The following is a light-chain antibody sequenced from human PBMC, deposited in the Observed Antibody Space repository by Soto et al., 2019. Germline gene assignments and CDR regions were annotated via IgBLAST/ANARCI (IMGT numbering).Light chain of an antibody. CDR1: QTVSRN. J-gene: IGKJ5*01. CDR3: QQRSNWIT. Sequence: EVVMTQSPATLSVSPGERATLSCRASQTVSRNLAWYQQRPGQAPRLLIYDISNRATGIPARFSGSGSGTEFTLTISSLDPEDFAVYHCQQRSNWITFGQGTRLEIK. V-gene: IGKV3-11*01. CDR2: DIS.